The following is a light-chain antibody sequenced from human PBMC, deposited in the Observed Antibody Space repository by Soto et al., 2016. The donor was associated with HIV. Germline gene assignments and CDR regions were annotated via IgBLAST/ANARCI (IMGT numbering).Light chain of an antibody. V-gene: IGKV1-12*01. CDR2: ATY. CDR1: QAINSR. CDR3: QQTDSFPFT. Sequence: DIQMTQSPSSVSASVGDSVCITCRASQAINSRLAWYQQKPGKAPEVLITATYTLQAGVPSRFSGSASGGTGTDFTLTIDSLQPEDFATYYCQQTDSFPFTFGPGTKVNV. J-gene: IGKJ3*01.